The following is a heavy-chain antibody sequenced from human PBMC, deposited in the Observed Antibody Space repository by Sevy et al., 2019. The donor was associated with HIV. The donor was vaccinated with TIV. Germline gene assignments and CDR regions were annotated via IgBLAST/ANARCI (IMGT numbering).Heavy chain of an antibody. CDR1: GFTFSNAW. V-gene: IGHV3-15*01. CDR3: TTDLLYYYDSSGYYPYFDY. J-gene: IGHJ4*02. D-gene: IGHD3-22*01. Sequence: GGSLRLSCAASGFTFSNAWMSWVRQAPGKGLEWVGRIKSKTDGGTTDYAAPVKGRFTISREDSKNTLYLQMNSLKTEDTAVYYCTTDLLYYYDSSGYYPYFDYWGQGTLVTVSS. CDR2: IKSKTDGGTT.